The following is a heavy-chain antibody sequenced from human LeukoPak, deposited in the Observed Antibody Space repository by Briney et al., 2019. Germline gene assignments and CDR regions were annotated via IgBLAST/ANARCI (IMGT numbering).Heavy chain of an antibody. CDR2: ISYDGSNK. V-gene: IGHV3-30*18. D-gene: IGHD1-20*01. CDR3: AKDSITGTPGDAFDI. CDR1: GFTFSSYG. Sequence: PGRSLRLSCAASGFTFSSYGMHWVRQAPGKGLEWVAVISYDGSNKYYADSVKGRFTISRDNSKNTLYLQMNSLRAEDTAVYYCAKDSITGTPGDAFDIWGQGTMVTVSS. J-gene: IGHJ3*02.